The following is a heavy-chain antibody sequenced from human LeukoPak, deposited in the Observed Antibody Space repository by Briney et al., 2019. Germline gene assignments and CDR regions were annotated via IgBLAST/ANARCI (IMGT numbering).Heavy chain of an antibody. V-gene: IGHV1-18*01. CDR1: RYSFTRYA. Sequence: ASVKVSSKASRYSFTRYAISWVRQAPGQGLEWMGWLSAYNGDTNYAQKLQGRVTMTTDTSTSTAYMELRSLRSDDTAVYYCARYCGTTTSCYGGFDDRGQGTLVTVSS. J-gene: IGHJ4*02. D-gene: IGHD2-2*01. CDR2: LSAYNGDT. CDR3: ARYCGTTTSCYGGFDD.